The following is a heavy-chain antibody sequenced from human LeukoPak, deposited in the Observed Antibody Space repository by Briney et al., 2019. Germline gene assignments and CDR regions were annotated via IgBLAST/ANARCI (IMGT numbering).Heavy chain of an antibody. V-gene: IGHV1-8*02. J-gene: IGHJ6*02. D-gene: IGHD5-18*01. Sequence: ASVKVSCKASGYSFTDYYIHWVRQATGQGLEWMGWMNPNSGNTGYAQKFQGRVTMTRNTSISTAYMELSSLRSEDTAVYYCARGDTWIQSYRYYGLDVWGHGTSVTVSS. CDR1: GYSFTDYY. CDR3: ARGDTWIQSYRYYGLDV. CDR2: MNPNSGNT.